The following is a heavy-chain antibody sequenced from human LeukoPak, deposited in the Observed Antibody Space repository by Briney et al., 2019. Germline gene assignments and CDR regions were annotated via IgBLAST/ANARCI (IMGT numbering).Heavy chain of an antibody. V-gene: IGHV3-23*01. D-gene: IGHD3-22*01. J-gene: IGHJ3*02. Sequence: GGSLRLSCAASGFTFSSYAMSWVRQAPGKGLEWVSAISGSGGSTYYAGSVKGRFTISRDNSKNTLYLQMNSLRAEDTAVYYCAKVKFGSGYYFDAFDIWGQGTMVTVSS. CDR1: GFTFSSYA. CDR3: AKVKFGSGYYFDAFDI. CDR2: ISGSGGST.